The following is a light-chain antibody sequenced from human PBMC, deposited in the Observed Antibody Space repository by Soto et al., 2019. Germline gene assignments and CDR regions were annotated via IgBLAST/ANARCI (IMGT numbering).Light chain of an antibody. CDR3: LQALQTWT. Sequence: DIVITQSPLSLPVTPGEPASIYCRSSQSLLHSNGHNYLDWYLQKPGQSPQLLVYLGSYRASGVPDRFSGSVSGTDFTLRISRVEAEDVGLYYCLQALQTWTFGQGTKVDIK. CDR2: LGS. J-gene: IGKJ1*01. CDR1: QSLLHSNGHNY. V-gene: IGKV2-28*01.